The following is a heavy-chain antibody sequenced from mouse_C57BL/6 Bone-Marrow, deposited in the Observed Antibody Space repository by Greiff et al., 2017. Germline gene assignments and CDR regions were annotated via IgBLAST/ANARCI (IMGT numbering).Heavy chain of an antibody. Sequence: QVQLQQSGAELVKPGASVKVSCKASGYTFTSYWMHWVKQRPGQGLEWIGRIHPSDSDTNYNQKFKGKSTLTVDKSSSTAYMLLSSLTSEDSAVYYCAMALFDYWCQGTTLTVSS. CDR2: IHPSDSDT. CDR1: GYTFTSYW. V-gene: IGHV1-74*01. CDR3: AMALFDY. J-gene: IGHJ2*01.